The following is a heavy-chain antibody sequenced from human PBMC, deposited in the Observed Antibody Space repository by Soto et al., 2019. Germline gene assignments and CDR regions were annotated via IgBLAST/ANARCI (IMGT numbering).Heavy chain of an antibody. CDR3: ARAPPGPSPRWDV. CDR1: GASMSSGGHS. V-gene: IGHV4-30-2*06. J-gene: IGHJ6*02. D-gene: IGHD3-10*01. Sequence: SETLSLTCAVSGASMSSGGHSWSWIRQSPGKGLEWIGCIYATGKTYYNPSLRSRVTISVDTSNNLFSLNVTSVTAADTAVYYCARAPPGPSPRWDVWGQGTTVTVSS. CDR2: IYATGKT.